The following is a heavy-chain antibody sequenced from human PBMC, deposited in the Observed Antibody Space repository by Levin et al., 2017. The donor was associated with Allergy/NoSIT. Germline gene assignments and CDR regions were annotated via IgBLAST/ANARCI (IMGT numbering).Heavy chain of an antibody. Sequence: SETLSLTCTVSGGSISSSSYYWGWIRQPPGKALEWIGRIYASGSSNYNPSLKSRVTMSIDTSKNQFSLKLNSVTAADTAMYYCARLITSSSHYFGVDVWGQGTTVTVSS. CDR3: ARLITSSSHYFGVDV. J-gene: IGHJ6*02. CDR1: GGSISSSSYY. CDR2: IYASGSS. V-gene: IGHV4-61*05. D-gene: IGHD6-13*01.